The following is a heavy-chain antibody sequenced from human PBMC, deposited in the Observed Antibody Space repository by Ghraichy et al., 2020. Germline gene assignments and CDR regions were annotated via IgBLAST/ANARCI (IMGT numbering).Heavy chain of an antibody. J-gene: IGHJ4*02. CDR2: IYSGGST. CDR3: ARGIYYYDSSGSRLLDY. V-gene: IGHV3-66*01. Sequence: AGSLRLSCAASGFTVSSNYMSWVRQAPGKGLEWVSVIYSGGSTYYADSVKGRFTISRDNSKNTLYLQMNSLRAEDTAVYYCARGIYYYDSSGSRLLDYWGQGTLVTVSS. CDR1: GFTVSSNY. D-gene: IGHD3-22*01.